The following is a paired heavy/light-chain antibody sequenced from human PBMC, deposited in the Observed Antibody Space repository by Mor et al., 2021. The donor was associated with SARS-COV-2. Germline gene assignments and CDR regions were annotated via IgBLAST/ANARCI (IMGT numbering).Heavy chain of an antibody. Sequence: EVQLVESGGGLVQPGGSLRLSCAASGFTFSSNNMNWVRQAPGKGLEWVSYISSFSSSIYYADSVKGRFTISRDNAKNSLYLQMNSLRDDDTAVYYCARDGLGVDAFDIWGQGTMVTVSS. D-gene: IGHD3-16*01. CDR3: ARDGLGVDAFDI. J-gene: IGHJ3*02. CDR1: GFTFSSNN. CDR2: ISSFSSSI. V-gene: IGHV3-48*02.
Light chain of an antibody. CDR2: EVS. CDR1: SSDVGSYNL. V-gene: IGLV2-23*02. Sequence: QSALTQPASVSGSPGKSITISCTGTSSDVGSYNLVSWYQQHPGKAPKLMIYEVSKRPSGVSNRFSGSKSGNTASLTVSGLQAEDEADYYCCSYAGSSTFWVFGGGTKLTVL. CDR3: CSYAGSSTFWV. J-gene: IGLJ3*02.